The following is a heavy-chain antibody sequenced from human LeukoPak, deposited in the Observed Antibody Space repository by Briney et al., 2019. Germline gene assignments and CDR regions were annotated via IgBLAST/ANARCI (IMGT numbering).Heavy chain of an antibody. CDR2: ISSSGSTI. Sequence: GGSLRLSCAASGFTFSDYYMSWIRQAPGKGLEWVSYISSSGSTIYYADSVKGRFTISRDNAKNSLYLQMNSLRAEDTAVYYCARDHLSSSRDAFDIWGQGTMVTVSS. V-gene: IGHV3-11*01. CDR1: GFTFSDYY. CDR3: ARDHLSSSRDAFDI. J-gene: IGHJ3*02. D-gene: IGHD6-13*01.